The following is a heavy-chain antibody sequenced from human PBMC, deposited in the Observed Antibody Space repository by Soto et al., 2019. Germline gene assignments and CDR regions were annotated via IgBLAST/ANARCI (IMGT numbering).Heavy chain of an antibody. J-gene: IGHJ4*02. CDR1: GGSISSGDYY. D-gene: IGHD3-9*01. V-gene: IGHV4-30-4*01. CDR3: ARVGGDYDILTGYSAFDY. CDR2: IYYSGST. Sequence: SETLSLTCTVSGGSISSGDYYWSWIRQPPGKGLEWIGYIYYSGSTYYNPSLKSRVTTSVDTSKNQFSLKLSSVTAADTAVYYCARVGGDYDILTGYSAFDYWGQGTLVTVSS.